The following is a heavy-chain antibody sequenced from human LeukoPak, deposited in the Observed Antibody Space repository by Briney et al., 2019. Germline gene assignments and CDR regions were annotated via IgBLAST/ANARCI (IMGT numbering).Heavy chain of an antibody. CDR2: INPNSGGT. Sequence: GASVKVSCKASGYTFTGYYMHWVRQAPGQGLEWMGWINPNSGGTNYAQKFQGRVTMTRDTSISTAYMELSRLRSDDTAVYYCATHTAMVLLSYYYMDVWGKGTTVTVSS. CDR3: ATHTAMVLLSYYYMDV. CDR1: GYTFTGYY. V-gene: IGHV1-2*02. D-gene: IGHD5-18*01. J-gene: IGHJ6*03.